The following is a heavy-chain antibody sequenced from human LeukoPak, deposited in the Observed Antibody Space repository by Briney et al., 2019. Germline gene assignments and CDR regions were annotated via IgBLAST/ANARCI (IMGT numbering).Heavy chain of an antibody. V-gene: IGHV3-23*01. D-gene: IGHD2-15*01. CDR2: ISGSGGST. CDR3: AKGRYCSGGSCFLAMVHTNDY. CDR1: GFTFSSYA. J-gene: IGHJ4*02. Sequence: GGSLRLSCAASGFTFSSYAMSWVRQAPGKGLEWVSAISGSGGSTYYADSVKGRFTISRDNSKNTLYLQMNSLRAKDTAVYYCAKGRYCSGGSCFLAMVHTNDYWGQGTLVTVSS.